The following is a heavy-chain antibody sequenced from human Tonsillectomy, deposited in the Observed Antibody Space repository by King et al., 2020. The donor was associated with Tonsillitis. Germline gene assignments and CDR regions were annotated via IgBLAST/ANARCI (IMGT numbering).Heavy chain of an antibody. J-gene: IGHJ6*02. V-gene: IGHV3-30*18. D-gene: IGHD3-16*01. Sequence: GQLVQSGGGVVQPGRSLRLSCAASGYTFSSYGMHWVRQAPGKGLEWVAVISYDGSNKYYADSVKGRFTISRDNSKNTLYLQMNSLRAEDTAVYYCAKAFVGGSYYYSYGMDVWGQGTTVTVSS. CDR2: ISYDGSNK. CDR1: GYTFSSYG. CDR3: AKAFVGGSYYYSYGMDV.